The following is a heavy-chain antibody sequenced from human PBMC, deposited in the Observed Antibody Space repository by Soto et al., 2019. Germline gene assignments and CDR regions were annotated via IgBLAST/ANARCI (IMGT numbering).Heavy chain of an antibody. V-gene: IGHV3-30*03. Sequence: GGSLRLSCAASGFTFSSYGMHWVRQAPGKGLEWVAVISYDGSNKYYADSVKGRFTISRDNSKNTLYLQMNSLRAEDTAVYYCARDWXLVRGVMVIYYYYGMDVWGQGTTVTVSS. CDR1: GFTFSSYG. CDR3: ARDWXLVRGVMVIYYYYGMDV. J-gene: IGHJ6*02. CDR2: ISYDGSNK. D-gene: IGHD3-10*01.